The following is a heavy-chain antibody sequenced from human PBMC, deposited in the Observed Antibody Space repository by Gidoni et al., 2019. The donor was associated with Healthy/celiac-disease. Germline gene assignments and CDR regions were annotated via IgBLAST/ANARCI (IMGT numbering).Heavy chain of an antibody. J-gene: IGHJ6*02. V-gene: IGHV1-69*01. CDR3: ARGKGTVAGHYYYYGMDV. Sequence: QAQPVQSGAEVKKPGPSVKLSCKAPGGTLSSDATTWVRQAPGQRLEWMGGIIPIFGPANYAQKFRGRVTITADESTSTAYMELGSLRSEDTAVYYCARGKGTVAGHYYYYGMDVWGQGTTVTVSS. CDR1: GGTLSSDA. D-gene: IGHD6-19*01. CDR2: IIPIFGPA.